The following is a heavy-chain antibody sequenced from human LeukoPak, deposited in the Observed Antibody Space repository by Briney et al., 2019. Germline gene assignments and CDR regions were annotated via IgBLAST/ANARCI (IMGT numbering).Heavy chain of an antibody. CDR1: GFTFSSYG. CDR2: IWYDGSNK. V-gene: IGHV3-33*01. Sequence: GRSLRLSCAASGFTFSSYGMHWVRQAPGKGLEWVAVIWYDGSNKYYADSVKGRFTTSRDNSKNTLYLQMNSLRAEDTAVYYCARGMASYYGSGSYFLDYWGQGTLVTVSS. D-gene: IGHD3-10*01. J-gene: IGHJ4*02. CDR3: ARGMASYYGSGSYFLDY.